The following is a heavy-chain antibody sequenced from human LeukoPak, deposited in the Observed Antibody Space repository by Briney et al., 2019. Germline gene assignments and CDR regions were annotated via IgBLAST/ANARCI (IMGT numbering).Heavy chain of an antibody. J-gene: IGHJ4*02. Sequence: SQTLSLTCAISGDSVSSNSAAWNWIRQSPSRGLEWLGRTYYRSKWYNDYAVSVKSRITINPDTSKNQFSLQLNSVTPEDTAVYYCARASVGATLLEDSKSFDYWGQGTLVSVSS. CDR3: ARASVGATLLEDSKSFDY. V-gene: IGHV6-1*01. CDR1: GDSVSSNSAA. D-gene: IGHD1-26*01. CDR2: TYYRSKWYN.